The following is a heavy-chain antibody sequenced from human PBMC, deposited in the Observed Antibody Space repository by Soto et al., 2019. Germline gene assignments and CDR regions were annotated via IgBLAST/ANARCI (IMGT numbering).Heavy chain of an antibody. D-gene: IGHD6-13*01. CDR3: AREYESSPTD. Sequence: SETLSLTCTVSGGSISSYFWTWIRQPPGKGLEWIAYISHSGITNYNPSLKSRVTISVDTSKNQFSLKLTSVTAADTAVYYCAREYESSPTDWGQGTLVTVSS. V-gene: IGHV4-4*08. CDR1: GGSISSYF. J-gene: IGHJ4*02. CDR2: ISHSGIT.